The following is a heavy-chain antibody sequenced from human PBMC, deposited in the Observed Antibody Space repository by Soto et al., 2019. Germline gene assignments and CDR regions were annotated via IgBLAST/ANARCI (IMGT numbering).Heavy chain of an antibody. CDR1: GGTFSSYA. CDR2: IIPIFGTA. J-gene: IGHJ6*02. D-gene: IGHD6-13*01. CDR3: ARAYSSPADYYYYYGMDV. V-gene: IGHV1-69*06. Sequence: QVQLVQSGAEVKKPGSSVKVSCKASGGTFSSYAISWVRQAPGQGLEWMGGIIPIFGTANYAQKFQGRVTITADKSTSTAYMKLSSLRSEDTAVYYCARAYSSPADYYYYYGMDVWGQGTTVTVSS.